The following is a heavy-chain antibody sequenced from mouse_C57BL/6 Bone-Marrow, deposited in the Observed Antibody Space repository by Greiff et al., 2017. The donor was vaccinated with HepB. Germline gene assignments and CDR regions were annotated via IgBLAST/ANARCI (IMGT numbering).Heavy chain of an antibody. CDR2: IYPGDGDT. J-gene: IGHJ1*03. Sequence: VQLQQSGPELVKPGASVKISCKASGYAFSSSWMNWVKQRPGKGLEWLGRIYPGDGDTNYNGKFKGKATLTADKSSSTAYMQLSSLTSEDSAVYFCARDYYGSRRYFDVWGTGTTVTVSS. D-gene: IGHD1-1*01. V-gene: IGHV1-82*01. CDR1: GYAFSSSW. CDR3: ARDYYGSRRYFDV.